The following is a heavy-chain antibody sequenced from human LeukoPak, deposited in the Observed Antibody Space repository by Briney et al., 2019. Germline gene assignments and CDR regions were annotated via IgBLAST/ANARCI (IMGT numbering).Heavy chain of an antibody. V-gene: IGHV3-30*18. CDR3: AKVGLTVTPILDSFDY. CDR1: GFTFSSYG. J-gene: IGHJ4*02. CDR2: ISYDGSNN. D-gene: IGHD4-11*01. Sequence: PGGSLRLSCAASGFTFSSYGMHWVRQAPGKGLEWVAVISYDGSNNYYADSVKGRFTISRDNSKNTLFLQMNSLRAEDTAVYYCAKVGLTVTPILDSFDYWGQETLVTVSS.